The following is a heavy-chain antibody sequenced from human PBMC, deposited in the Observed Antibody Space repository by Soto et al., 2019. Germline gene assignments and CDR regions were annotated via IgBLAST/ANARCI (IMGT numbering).Heavy chain of an antibody. D-gene: IGHD3-10*01. CDR1: GGSFNGYY. J-gene: IGHJ4*02. Sequence: HVQLQQWGAGLLKPSETLSLTCAVYGGSFNGYYWSWIRQPPGKGLEWIGEINYSGSTNYNPSLKSRVTISVDTSKNQFSLKLSSVTAADTAVYYCARGREVTMLRGAGYFDYWGQGTLVTVSS. CDR3: ARGREVTMLRGAGYFDY. CDR2: INYSGST. V-gene: IGHV4-34*01.